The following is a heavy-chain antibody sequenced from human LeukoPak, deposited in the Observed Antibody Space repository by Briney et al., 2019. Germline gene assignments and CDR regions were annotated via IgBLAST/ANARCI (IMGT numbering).Heavy chain of an antibody. CDR1: GFTFSSYS. CDR3: ARRTPGCCSGGSCYGFQH. J-gene: IGHJ1*01. D-gene: IGHD2-15*01. Sequence: PGGSLRLSRAASGFTFSSYSMNWVRQAPGKGLEWVSYVSSASGTIYYADSVKGRFTISRDNANNSLYLQMNSLRAEDTAVYYCARRTPGCCSGGSCYGFQHWGQGTLVTVSS. V-gene: IGHV3-48*04. CDR2: VSSASGTI.